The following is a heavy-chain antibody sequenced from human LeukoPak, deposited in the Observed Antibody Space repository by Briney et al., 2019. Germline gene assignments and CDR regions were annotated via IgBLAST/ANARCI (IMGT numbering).Heavy chain of an antibody. Sequence: KPSETLSLTCTVSGYSISSGYYWGWIRQPPGKGLEWIGSIYHSGSTYYNPSLKSRVTISVDTSKNQFSLRLTSVTAADTAIYYCATYRQVLLPFESWGQGTLVTVSS. J-gene: IGHJ4*02. CDR2: IYHSGST. CDR1: GYSISSGYY. CDR3: ATYRQVLLPFES. V-gene: IGHV4-38-2*02. D-gene: IGHD2-8*02.